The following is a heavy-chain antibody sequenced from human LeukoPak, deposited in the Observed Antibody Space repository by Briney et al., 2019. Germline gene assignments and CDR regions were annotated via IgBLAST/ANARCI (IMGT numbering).Heavy chain of an antibody. CDR3: AIINWNYYYYYGMDV. Sequence: SVKVSCKASGGTSSSYAISWVRQAPGQGLEWMGRIIPILGIANYAQKFQGRVTITADKSTSTAYMELSSLRSEDTAVYYCAIINWNYYYYYGMDVWGQGTTVTVSS. CDR2: IIPILGIA. D-gene: IGHD1-7*01. CDR1: GGTSSSYA. J-gene: IGHJ6*02. V-gene: IGHV1-69*04.